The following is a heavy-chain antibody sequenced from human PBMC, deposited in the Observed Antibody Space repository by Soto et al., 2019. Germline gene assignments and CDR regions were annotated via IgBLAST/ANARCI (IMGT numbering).Heavy chain of an antibody. CDR3: ARLDTEGYSYGAYFDY. V-gene: IGHV3-30-3*01. CDR2: ISYDGSNK. CDR1: GFTFSSYA. J-gene: IGHJ4*02. Sequence: ESGGGVVQPGRSLRLSCAASGFTFSSYAMHWVRQAPGKGLEWVAVISYDGSNKYYADSVKGRFTISRDNSKNTLYLQMNSLRAEDTAVYYCARLDTEGYSYGAYFDYWGQGTLVTVSS. D-gene: IGHD5-18*01.